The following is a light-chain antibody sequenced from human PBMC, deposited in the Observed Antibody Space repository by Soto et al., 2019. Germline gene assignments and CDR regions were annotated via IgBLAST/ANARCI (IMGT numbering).Light chain of an antibody. Sequence: QSVLTQPPSVSGAPGQRLTISCTGSSXNIGADYDVHWYQQLPGTAPKLLIYANSNRPSGVPDRFSGSKSGISASLAITGLQADDEAEYFCSSYSRSINYVFGTGTKVTVL. CDR1: SXNIGADYD. V-gene: IGLV1-40*01. CDR3: SSYSRSINYV. J-gene: IGLJ1*01. CDR2: ANS.